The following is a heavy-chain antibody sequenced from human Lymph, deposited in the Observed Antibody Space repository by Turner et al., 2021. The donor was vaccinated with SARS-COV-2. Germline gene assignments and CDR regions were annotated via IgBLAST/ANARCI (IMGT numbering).Heavy chain of an antibody. CDR1: VFTVSSNY. J-gene: IGHJ4*02. D-gene: IGHD4-17*01. CDR3: ARVLPYGDYFDY. CDR2: IYSGGST. Sequence: EVQLVESGGGLIQPGGSLRLSCAASVFTVSSNYMSWVRQAPGKGLEWVSGIYSGGSTYYADSVNGRFTISRDNSKNTLYLQMNSLRAEDTAVYYCARVLPYGDYFDYWGQGTLVTVSS. V-gene: IGHV3-53*01.